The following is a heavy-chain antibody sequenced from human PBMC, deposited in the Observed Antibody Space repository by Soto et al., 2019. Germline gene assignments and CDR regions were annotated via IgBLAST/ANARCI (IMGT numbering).Heavy chain of an antibody. CDR1: GFTFSSYS. J-gene: IGHJ4*02. CDR2: ISSSSSTI. D-gene: IGHD1-1*01. V-gene: IGHV3-48*01. Sequence: GGSLRLSCAASGFTFSSYSMNWVRQAPGKGLEWVSYISSSSSTIYYADSVKGRFTISRDNAKNSLYLQMNSLRAEDTAVYYCARGGAWETTGTDFGGYYFDYWGQGTLVTVSS. CDR3: ARGGAWETTGTDFGGYYFDY.